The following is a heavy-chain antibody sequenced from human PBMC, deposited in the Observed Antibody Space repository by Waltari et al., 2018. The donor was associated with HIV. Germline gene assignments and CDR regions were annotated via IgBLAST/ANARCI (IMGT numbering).Heavy chain of an antibody. CDR2: INHSGST. CDR1: GGSFSDYR. Sequence: QVQLQQWGAGLLQPSETLSLTCAAYGGSFSDYRWIWIRQPPGKGLEWIGEINHSGSTNYNPSLKSRVTMSLDTSKNQFSLKLSSVTAADTAVYYCARRRMESYGMDVWGQGTTVTVSS. V-gene: IGHV4-34*01. D-gene: IGHD1-1*01. J-gene: IGHJ6*02. CDR3: ARRRMESYGMDV.